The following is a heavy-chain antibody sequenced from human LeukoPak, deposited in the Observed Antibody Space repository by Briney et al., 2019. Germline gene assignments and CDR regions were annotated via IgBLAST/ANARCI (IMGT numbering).Heavy chain of an antibody. CDR1: GYTFTSYG. V-gene: IGHV1-18*01. CDR2: ISVYNGNT. J-gene: IGHJ3*02. D-gene: IGHD3-10*01. Sequence: ASVKVSCKASGYTFTSYGISWVRQAPGQGLEWMGWISVYNGNTNYEQKLQGRVTMTTDTSTSTAYMELRSLRSDDTAVYYCARDVLLWFGELCAFDIWGQGTMVTVSS. CDR3: ARDVLLWFGELCAFDI.